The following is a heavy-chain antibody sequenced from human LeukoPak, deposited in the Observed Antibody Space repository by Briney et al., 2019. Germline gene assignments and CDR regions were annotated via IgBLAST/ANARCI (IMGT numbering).Heavy chain of an antibody. CDR2: LYSGGNT. Sequence: GGSLRLSCAASGFTFSDYYMSWVRQAPGKGLEWVSVLYSGGNTYYADSVKGRFTISRDNSKNTLYLQMNSLRAEDTAVYYCARYDGGSGPFDYWGQGTLVTVSS. CDR3: ARYDGGSGPFDY. V-gene: IGHV3-53*01. J-gene: IGHJ4*02. CDR1: GFTFSDYY. D-gene: IGHD3-10*01.